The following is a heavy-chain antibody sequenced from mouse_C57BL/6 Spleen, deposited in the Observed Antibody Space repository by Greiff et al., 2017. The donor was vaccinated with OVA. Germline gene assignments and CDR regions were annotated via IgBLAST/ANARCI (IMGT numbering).Heavy chain of an antibody. Sequence: EVQLQQSGPELVKPGASVKIPCKASGYTFTDYNMDWVKQSHGKSLEWIGDINPNNGGTIYNQKFKGKATLTVDKSSSTAYMELRSLTSEDTAVYYCARYLLGITTAHWYFDVWGTGTTVTVSS. CDR2: INPNNGGT. CDR3: ARYLLGITTAHWYFDV. D-gene: IGHD1-2*01. J-gene: IGHJ1*03. V-gene: IGHV1-18*01. CDR1: GYTFTDYN.